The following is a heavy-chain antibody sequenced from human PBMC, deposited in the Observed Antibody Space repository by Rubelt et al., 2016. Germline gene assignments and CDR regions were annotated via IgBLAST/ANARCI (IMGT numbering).Heavy chain of an antibody. CDR1: GFSLSTSGMC. V-gene: IGHV2-70*01. Sequence: QVTLRESGPALVKPTQTLTLTCTFSGFSLSTSGMCVSWIRPPPGKALAWLAPIDWDDDKYYSTSLTTRLTISKDTSKNQVVLTMTNMDPVDTATYYCARIAVAGTGFDYWGQGTLVTVSS. J-gene: IGHJ4*02. CDR3: ARIAVAGTGFDY. CDR2: IDWDDDK. D-gene: IGHD6-19*01.